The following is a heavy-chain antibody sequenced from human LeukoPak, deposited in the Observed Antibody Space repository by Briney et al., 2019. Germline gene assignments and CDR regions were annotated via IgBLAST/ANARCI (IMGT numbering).Heavy chain of an antibody. CDR2: INAGNGNT. D-gene: IGHD3-16*01. Sequence: ASVKVSCKASGYTFTTHAIHWVRQAPGQRLEWMGWINAGNGNTRYSQKFQGRVTIARDTSASTAYMELRSLRFEDTAVYYCARGSYVPSPFDPWGQGTLVTVSS. V-gene: IGHV1-3*01. CDR1: GYTFTTHA. CDR3: ARGSYVPSPFDP. J-gene: IGHJ5*02.